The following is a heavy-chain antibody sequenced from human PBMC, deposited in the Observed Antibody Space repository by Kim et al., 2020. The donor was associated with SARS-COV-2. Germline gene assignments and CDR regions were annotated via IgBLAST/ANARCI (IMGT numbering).Heavy chain of an antibody. V-gene: IGHV1-18*01. Sequence: ASVKVSCKASGYTFTSYGISWVRQAPGQGLEWMGWISAYNGNTNYAQKLQGRVTMTTDTSTSTAYMELRSLRSDDTAVYYCARDLLYSSSHKYWFDPWGQGTLVTVSS. CDR1: GYTFTSYG. CDR2: ISAYNGNT. CDR3: ARDLLYSSSHKYWFDP. J-gene: IGHJ5*02. D-gene: IGHD6-13*01.